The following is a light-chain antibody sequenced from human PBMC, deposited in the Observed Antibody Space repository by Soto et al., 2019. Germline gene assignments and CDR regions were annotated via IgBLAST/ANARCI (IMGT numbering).Light chain of an antibody. V-gene: IGLV2-14*01. Sequence: QSVLTQPASVSGSPGQSITISCTGTSSDVGGYKFVSWYQQHPGKAPKLMIYEVSNRPSGGSNRFSGSKSGNTASLTISGLQAEDEADYYCSSYTTSSTRVFGGGTKLTVL. CDR3: SSYTTSSTRV. CDR2: EVS. CDR1: SSDVGGYKF. J-gene: IGLJ3*02.